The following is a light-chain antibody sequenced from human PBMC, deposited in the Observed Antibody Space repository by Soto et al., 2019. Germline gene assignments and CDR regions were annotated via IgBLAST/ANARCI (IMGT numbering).Light chain of an antibody. V-gene: IGLV2-23*02. CDR3: CSYAGNSEV. Sequence: QSALTQPASVSGSPGQSITIPCTGTSGDVGGYNLVSWCQQHPGKAPKLMIYEVTERPSGVSNRFSGSKSGNTASLTISGLQPDDEADYYCCSYAGNSEVFGTGTKVTVL. CDR1: SGDVGGYNL. J-gene: IGLJ1*01. CDR2: EVT.